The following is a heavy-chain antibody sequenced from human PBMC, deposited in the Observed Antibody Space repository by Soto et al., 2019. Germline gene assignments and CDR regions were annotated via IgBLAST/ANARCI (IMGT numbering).Heavy chain of an antibody. V-gene: IGHV1-2*04. CDR3: ASRYCSSTSCPHDAFDI. J-gene: IGHJ3*02. Sequence: ASVKVSCKASGYTFTDYYMHWVRQAPGQGLEWMGWINPNSGGTNYAQKFQGWVTMTRDTSTSTAYMELSRLKSEDTDVYYFASRYCSSTSCPHDAFDIWGQGTMVTVS. D-gene: IGHD2-2*01. CDR1: GYTFTDYY. CDR2: INPNSGGT.